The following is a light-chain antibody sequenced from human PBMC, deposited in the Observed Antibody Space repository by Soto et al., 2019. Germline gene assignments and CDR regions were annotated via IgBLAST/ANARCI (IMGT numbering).Light chain of an antibody. CDR2: AAS. V-gene: IGKV1-39*01. Sequence: DIQMTQSPSSLSASVGDRVTITCRASQSISSFLNWYQQKPGKVPKLLIYAASTLQSEVPSRFSGSGSGTDFTLTISSLQPEDFATYYCQQTYITWTLGQGTKVAIK. CDR1: QSISSF. CDR3: QQTYITWT. J-gene: IGKJ1*01.